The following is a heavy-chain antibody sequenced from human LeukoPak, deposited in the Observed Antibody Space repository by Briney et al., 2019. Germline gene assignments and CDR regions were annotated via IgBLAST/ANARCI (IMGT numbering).Heavy chain of an antibody. CDR2: MNPNSGNT. V-gene: IGHV1-8*01. CDR3: ARDITMVRGVSDY. D-gene: IGHD3-10*01. CDR1: GYTFTSYD. J-gene: IGHJ4*02. Sequence: ASVKVSCKASGYTFTSYDINWVRQATGQGLKWMGWMNPNSGNTGYAQKFQGRVTMTRNTSISTAYMELSSLRSEDTAVYYCARDITMVRGVSDYWGQGTLVTVSS.